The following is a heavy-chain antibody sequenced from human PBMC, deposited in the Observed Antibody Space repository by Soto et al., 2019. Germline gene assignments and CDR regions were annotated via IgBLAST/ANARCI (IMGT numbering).Heavy chain of an antibody. Sequence: QLQLQESGPGLVKPSETLSLTCSVSDDSINSDKYYWGWIRQPPGKGLEWIGSINYRGNAYYNPSLQTRVTIPLAKSKSQFSLKLNSVTAADSAVYFCARLEGLATISYYFDFWGPGALVTVSS. D-gene: IGHD3-3*01. CDR2: INYRGNA. CDR1: DDSINSDKYY. CDR3: ARLEGLATISYYFDF. J-gene: IGHJ4*02. V-gene: IGHV4-39*01.